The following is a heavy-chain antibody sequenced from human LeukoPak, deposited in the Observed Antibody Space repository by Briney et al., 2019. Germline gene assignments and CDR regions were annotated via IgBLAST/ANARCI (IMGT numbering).Heavy chain of an antibody. J-gene: IGHJ4*02. V-gene: IGHV3-53*01. D-gene: IGHD6-25*01. Sequence: PGGSLRLSCAASGFTVSSNYMSWVRQAPGKGLEGVSVIYSGGSTYYADSVKGRFTISRDNSKNTLYLQMNSLRAEDTAVYYCARGTDGYPADYWGQGTLVTVSS. CDR1: GFTVSSNY. CDR2: IYSGGST. CDR3: ARGTDGYPADY.